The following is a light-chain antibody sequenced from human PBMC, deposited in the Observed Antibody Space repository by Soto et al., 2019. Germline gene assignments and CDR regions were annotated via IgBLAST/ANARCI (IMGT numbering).Light chain of an antibody. CDR3: QQRSNWPPGYT. V-gene: IGKV3-11*01. CDR1: QSVSSY. Sequence: EIVLTQSPATLSLSPGEIATLSCWASQSVSSYLAWYQQKPGQAPRLLIYGASNRATGIPARFSGSGSGTDFTLTISSLEPEDFAVYYCQQRSNWPPGYTFGQGTKLEIK. CDR2: GAS. J-gene: IGKJ2*01.